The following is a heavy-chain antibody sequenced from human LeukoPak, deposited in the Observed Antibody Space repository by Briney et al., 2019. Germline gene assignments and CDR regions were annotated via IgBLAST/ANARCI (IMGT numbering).Heavy chain of an antibody. D-gene: IGHD6-13*01. CDR2: INHSGST. CDR3: ARHSTTPGIAAAGFDFAEPKLRSP. V-gene: IGHV4-34*01. Sequence: SETLSPTCAVSGGSFSGYYWSWIRQPPGKGLEWIGEINHSGSTNDNPSLKSRVTISVDTSKNQFSLKLSSVTAADTAVYYCARHSTTPGIAAAGFDFAEPKLRSPRGQGTLVTVSS. CDR1: GGSFSGYY. J-gene: IGHJ4*02.